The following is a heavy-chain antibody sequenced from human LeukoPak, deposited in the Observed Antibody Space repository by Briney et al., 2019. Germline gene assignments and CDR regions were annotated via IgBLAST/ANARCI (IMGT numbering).Heavy chain of an antibody. Sequence: PGGSLRLSCKGSGYSFTSYWIGWVRQMPGKGLEWMGIIYPGDSDTRYSPSFQGQVTISAGKSISTAYLQWSSLKASDTAMYYCARAYYDFWSGYSPLSDYWGQGTLVTVSS. V-gene: IGHV5-51*01. CDR3: ARAYYDFWSGYSPLSDY. J-gene: IGHJ4*02. D-gene: IGHD3-3*01. CDR1: GYSFTSYW. CDR2: IYPGDSDT.